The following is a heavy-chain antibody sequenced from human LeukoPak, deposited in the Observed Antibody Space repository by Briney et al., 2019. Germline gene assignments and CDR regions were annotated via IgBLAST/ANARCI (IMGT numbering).Heavy chain of an antibody. D-gene: IGHD3-22*01. Sequence: GGSLRLSCAASGFTFSSYVMSWVRQAPGKGQEWVSTISGSGGSTYYTDSVKGRFTISRDNSQNTLYLQMNSLRAEDTALYYCAKRIAANYYDSSGGQGTLVTVSS. CDR2: ISGSGGST. CDR3: AKRIAANYYDSS. V-gene: IGHV3-23*01. J-gene: IGHJ4*02. CDR1: GFTFSSYV.